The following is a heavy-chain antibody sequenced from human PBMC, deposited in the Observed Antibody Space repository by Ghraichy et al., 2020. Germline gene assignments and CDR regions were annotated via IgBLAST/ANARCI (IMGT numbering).Heavy chain of an antibody. V-gene: IGHV3-7*03. CDR3: ARDSTLGPSGGSYYGVEN. Sequence: GGSLRLSCAASGFSFSNYWISWVRQAPGKGLEWVANIKEDGSERYSADSVKGRFTISRDNAKNSLYLQMNSLRAEDTAVYYCARDSTLGPSGGSYYGVENWGQGTLVTVSS. CDR2: IKEDGSER. D-gene: IGHD1-26*01. CDR1: GFSFSNYW. J-gene: IGHJ4*02.